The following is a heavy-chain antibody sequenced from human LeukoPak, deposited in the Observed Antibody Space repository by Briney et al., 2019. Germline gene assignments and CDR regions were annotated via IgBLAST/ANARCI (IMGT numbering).Heavy chain of an antibody. V-gene: IGHV1-24*01. CDR2: FDPEDGET. D-gene: IGHD2-15*01. CDR1: GYTLTELS. Sequence: ASVKVSCKVSGYTLTELSMHWVRQAPGKGLEWMGGFDPEDGETIYAQKFQGRVTMTEDTSTDTAYMELSSLRFEDTAVYYCATSCGSCYSGWFDPWGQGTLVTVSS. J-gene: IGHJ5*02. CDR3: ATSCGSCYSGWFDP.